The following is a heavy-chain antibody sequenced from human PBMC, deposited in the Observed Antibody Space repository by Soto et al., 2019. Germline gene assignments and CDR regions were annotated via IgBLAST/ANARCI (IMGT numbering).Heavy chain of an antibody. CDR1: GGTFSSYT. CDR2: IIPILGIA. Sequence: QVQLVQSGAEVKKPGSSVKVSCKASGGTFSSYTISWVRQAPGQGLEWMGRIIPILGIANYAQKFQGRVTITADKSTSTAYMELSSLRSEDTAVYYCARGKRRYRGYDQFDYWGQGTLVTVSS. CDR3: ARGKRRYRGYDQFDY. J-gene: IGHJ4*02. D-gene: IGHD5-12*01. V-gene: IGHV1-69*02.